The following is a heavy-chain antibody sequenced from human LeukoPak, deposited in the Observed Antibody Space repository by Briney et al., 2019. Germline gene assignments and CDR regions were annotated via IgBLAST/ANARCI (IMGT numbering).Heavy chain of an antibody. J-gene: IGHJ5*02. Sequence: GGSLRLSCAASGFTFSNYWMSWVRQAPGKGLEWVAIIWYDGSKKYYADSVKGRFTISRDNYKNTLYLEMNSLRAEDTAMYYCARVRLDSSGTYYSVSWVQGTLVTVSS. D-gene: IGHD3-10*01. CDR3: ARVRLDSSGTYYSVS. CDR2: IWYDGSKK. V-gene: IGHV3-33*08. CDR1: GFTFSNYW.